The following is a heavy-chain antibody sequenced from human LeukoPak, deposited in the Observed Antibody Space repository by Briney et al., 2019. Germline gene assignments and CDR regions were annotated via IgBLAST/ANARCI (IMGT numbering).Heavy chain of an antibody. CDR2: ITSSSNYI. J-gene: IGHJ4*02. V-gene: IGHV3-21*03. CDR3: ARDCWDYGSGSYCGIDY. Sequence: PWGSLRLSCAASGFTFSSYNMNWVRQAPGKGLEWVSSITSSSNYIYYADSVKGRFTISRDNAKNSLYLQMNSLRAEDTTVYYCARDCWDYGSGSYCGIDYWGQGTLVSVSS. CDR1: GFTFSSYN. D-gene: IGHD3-10*01.